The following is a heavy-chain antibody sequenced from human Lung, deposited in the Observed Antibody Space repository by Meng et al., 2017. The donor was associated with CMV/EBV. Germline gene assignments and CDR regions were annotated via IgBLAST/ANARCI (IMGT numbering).Heavy chain of an antibody. Sequence: GGSLRLSCKGSGYSFTSYWIGWVRQMPGKGLEWMGIIYPGDSDTRYSPSFQGQVTIPADKSISTAYLQWSSLKASDTAMYYCARSFPVLAVAGSDAFDIWGQGTMVTVSS. D-gene: IGHD6-19*01. J-gene: IGHJ3*02. V-gene: IGHV5-51*01. CDR1: GYSFTSYW. CDR2: IYPGDSDT. CDR3: ARSFPVLAVAGSDAFDI.